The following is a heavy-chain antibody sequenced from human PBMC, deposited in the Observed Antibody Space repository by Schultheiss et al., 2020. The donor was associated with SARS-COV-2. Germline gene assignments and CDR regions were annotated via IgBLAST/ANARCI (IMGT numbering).Heavy chain of an antibody. Sequence: SETLSLTCAVYGGSFSGYYWSWIRQPPGKGLEWIGYIYYSGSTNYNPSLKSRVTISVDTSKNQFSLKLSSVTAADTAVYYCARRLGYCTNGVCPSPVGMDVWGKGTTVTVSS. CDR1: GGSFSGYY. CDR2: IYYSGST. CDR3: ARRLGYCTNGVCPSPVGMDV. D-gene: IGHD2-8*01. J-gene: IGHJ6*04. V-gene: IGHV4-59*08.